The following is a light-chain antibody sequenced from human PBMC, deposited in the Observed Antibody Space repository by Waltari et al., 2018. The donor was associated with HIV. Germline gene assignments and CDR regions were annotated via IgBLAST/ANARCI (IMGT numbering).Light chain of an antibody. Sequence: SYELTQPPSASVSPGQTARISCSGDALPTHYVFWYQQRPGQAPVMVIYRDKERPSGIPDRCSGSSAGTTVTLTISGVQAEDEADYFCASWDDKLGHWVFGVGTKLTV. V-gene: IGLV3-25*03. CDR2: RDK. CDR1: ALPTHY. J-gene: IGLJ3*02. CDR3: ASWDDKLGHWV.